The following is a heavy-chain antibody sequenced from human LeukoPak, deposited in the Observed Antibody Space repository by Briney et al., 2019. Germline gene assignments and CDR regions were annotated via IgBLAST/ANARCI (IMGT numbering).Heavy chain of an antibody. CDR3: ARGAYYYDSSLGY. V-gene: IGHV4-59*01. CDR1: GGSISSYY. Sequence: SETLSLTCTVSGGSISSYYWSWIRQPPGKGLEWIGYIYYSGSTNYNPSLKGRVTISVDTSKNQFSLKLSSVTAADTAVYYCARGAYYYDSSLGYWGRGTLVTVSS. J-gene: IGHJ4*02. CDR2: IYYSGST. D-gene: IGHD3-22*01.